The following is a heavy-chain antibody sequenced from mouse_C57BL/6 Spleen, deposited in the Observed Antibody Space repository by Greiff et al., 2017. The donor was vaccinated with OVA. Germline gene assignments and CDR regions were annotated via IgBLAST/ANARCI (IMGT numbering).Heavy chain of an antibody. V-gene: IGHV6-3*01. CDR3: TSSFYYDYDEEDYAMDY. CDR1: GFTFSNYW. J-gene: IGHJ4*01. D-gene: IGHD2-4*01. Sequence: EVKLEESGGGLVQPGGSMKLSCVASGFTFSNYWMNWVRQYPEKGLEWVAQIRLKSDNYATHYAESVKGRFTISRDDSKSSFYLQMNNLRAEDTGIYYCTSSFYYDYDEEDYAMDYWGQGTSVTVSS. CDR2: IRLKSDNYAT.